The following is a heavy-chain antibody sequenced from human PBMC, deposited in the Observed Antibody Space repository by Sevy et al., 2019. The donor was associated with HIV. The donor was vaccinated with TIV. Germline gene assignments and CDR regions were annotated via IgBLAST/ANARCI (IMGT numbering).Heavy chain of an antibody. CDR1: GFTFSSYA. V-gene: IGHV3-64*02. J-gene: IGHJ3*02. CDR2: ISSNGGST. D-gene: IGHD6-6*01. CDR3: ARGREYSSSSVAFDI. Sequence: GGSLRLSCAASGFTFSSYAMHWVRQAPGNGLEYVSAISSNGGSTYYADSVKGRFTISRDNSKNTLYLQMGSLRAEDMAVYYCARGREYSSSSVAFDIWGQGIMVTVSS.